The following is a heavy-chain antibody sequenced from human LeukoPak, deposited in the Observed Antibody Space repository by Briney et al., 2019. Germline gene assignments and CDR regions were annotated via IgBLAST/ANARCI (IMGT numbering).Heavy chain of an antibody. Sequence: GGSLRLSRAASGFTFSNYAMNWVRQAPGRGLEWVSAISGSGGSTYYADSVKGRFTISRDNSKNTLYLQMNSLRAEDTAVYYCAKDLAGSGSYSFDYWGQGTLVTVSS. J-gene: IGHJ4*02. D-gene: IGHD1-26*01. CDR1: GFTFSNYA. V-gene: IGHV3-23*01. CDR3: AKDLAGSGSYSFDY. CDR2: ISGSGGST.